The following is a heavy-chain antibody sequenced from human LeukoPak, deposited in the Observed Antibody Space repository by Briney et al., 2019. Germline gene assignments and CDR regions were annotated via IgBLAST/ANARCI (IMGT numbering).Heavy chain of an antibody. CDR3: ARAQSTMYDY. Sequence: GGSLRLSRAASGFTFSSYEMNWVRQAPGKGLEWVSYISSSGSTIYYADSVKGRFTISRDNAKNLLYLQMNTLRAEDTAVYYCARAQSTMYDYWGQGTLVTVSS. V-gene: IGHV3-48*03. J-gene: IGHJ4*02. CDR1: GFTFSSYE. CDR2: ISSSGSTI. D-gene: IGHD5/OR15-5a*01.